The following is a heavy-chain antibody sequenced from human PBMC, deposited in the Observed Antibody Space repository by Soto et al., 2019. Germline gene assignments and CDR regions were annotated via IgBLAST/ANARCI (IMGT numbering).Heavy chain of an antibody. J-gene: IGHJ4*02. V-gene: IGHV1-18*01. CDR1: GYTFSSYH. CDR2: ISAYNGNT. CDR3: ARDLPPVDY. Sequence: QIQLVQSGAEVKKPGASVKVSCKASGYTFSSYHITWVRQAPGQGLEWMGWISAYNGNTNYAQNLQGRVTMTTDPSTSTAYMELRTLRSDDTAVYYCARDLPPVDYWGQGTLVTVYS.